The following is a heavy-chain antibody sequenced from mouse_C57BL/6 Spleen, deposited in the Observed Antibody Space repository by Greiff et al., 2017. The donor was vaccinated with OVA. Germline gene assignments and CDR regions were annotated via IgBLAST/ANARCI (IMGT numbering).Heavy chain of an antibody. CDR1: GYTFTSYW. D-gene: IGHD1-1*01. Sequence: VQLQQPGAELVRPGSSVKLSCKASGYTFTSYWMHWVKQRPIQGLEWIGNIDPSDSETHYNQKFKDKATLTVDKSSSTAYMQLSSLTSEDSAVYYCAREGVLPAWFAYWGQGTLVTVSA. J-gene: IGHJ3*01. CDR2: IDPSDSET. V-gene: IGHV1-52*01. CDR3: AREGVLPAWFAY.